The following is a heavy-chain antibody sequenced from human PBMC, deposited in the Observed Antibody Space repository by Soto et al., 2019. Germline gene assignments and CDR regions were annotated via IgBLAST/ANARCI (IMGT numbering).Heavy chain of an antibody. CDR1: GFSLTSPVMC. CDR2: IERDDDDK. D-gene: IGHD1-20*01. J-gene: IGHJ6*02. V-gene: IGHV2-70*13. Sequence: GPTLVNPTETLTLTCTFSGFSLTSPVMCVSWIRQSPGKALEWLALIERDDDDKYYSTSLKTRLTISKDTRKNQVVLTMANMELADTANYYCERSIRGPRRFNGMDVWGQGTKVTVYS. CDR3: ERSIRGPRRFNGMDV.